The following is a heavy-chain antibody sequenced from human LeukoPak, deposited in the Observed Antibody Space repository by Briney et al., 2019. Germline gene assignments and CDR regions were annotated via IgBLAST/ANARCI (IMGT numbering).Heavy chain of an antibody. V-gene: IGHV1-2*02. CDR2: INPNSGGT. J-gene: IGHJ4*02. CDR3: ARGEIVGDDFDY. D-gene: IGHD1-26*01. CDR1: GYTFTGYY. Sequence: ASVKVPCKASGYTFTGYYMHWVRQAPGQGLEWMGWINPNSGGTNYAQKFQGRVTMITDTSISTAYMELSRLRSADTAVYYCARGEIVGDDFDYWGQGTLVTVSS.